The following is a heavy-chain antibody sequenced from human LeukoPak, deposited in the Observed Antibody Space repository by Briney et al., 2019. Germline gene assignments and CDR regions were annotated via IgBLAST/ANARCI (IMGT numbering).Heavy chain of an antibody. V-gene: IGHV4-39*07. J-gene: IGHJ6*03. CDR3: ARAPERWYSYGSYTYHYMDV. CDR2: IYYSGST. D-gene: IGHD3-10*01. CDR1: GGSISSSSYY. Sequence: SETLSLTCTVSGGSISSSSYYWGWIRQPPGKGLEWIGSIYYSGSTYYNPSLESRVTISVDTSKNQISLKLSSVTAADTAIYYCARAPERWYSYGSYTYHYMDVWGRGTTVTVSS.